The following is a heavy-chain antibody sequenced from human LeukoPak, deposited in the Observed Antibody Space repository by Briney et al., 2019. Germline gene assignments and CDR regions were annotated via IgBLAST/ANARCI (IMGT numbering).Heavy chain of an antibody. V-gene: IGHV4-39*01. Sequence: SETLALTCTVSGGSINSFYWGWIRQSPGKGLEWIGSIYYSGTTYYNPSLKSRLTVSVDTSKNQFSLKLSSVTAADTAVYYCARRGSGSYHDYWGQGTLVTVSS. D-gene: IGHD3-10*01. CDR3: ARRGSGSYHDY. J-gene: IGHJ4*02. CDR2: IYYSGTT. CDR1: GGSINSFY.